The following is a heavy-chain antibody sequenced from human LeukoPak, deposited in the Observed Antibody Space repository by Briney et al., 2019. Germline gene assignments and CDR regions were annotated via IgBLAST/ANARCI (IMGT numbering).Heavy chain of an antibody. J-gene: IGHJ4*02. CDR3: VKDHGLLWFGESD. Sequence: GRSLRLSCAASGFTFSSYAMHWVRQAPGKGLEWVAVISYDGSNKYYADSVKGRFTISRDNSKNTLYLQMSSLRAEDTAVYYCVKDHGLLWFGESDWGQGTLVTVSS. CDR2: ISYDGSNK. D-gene: IGHD3-10*01. CDR1: GFTFSSYA. V-gene: IGHV3-30*14.